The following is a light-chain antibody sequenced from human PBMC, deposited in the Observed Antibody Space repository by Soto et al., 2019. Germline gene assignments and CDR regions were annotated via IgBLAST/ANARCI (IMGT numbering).Light chain of an antibody. Sequence: EIVLTQSPATLSSFPGDRVTLSCRASQAVNTRLAWYQHKPGQAPRLLIYLTSNRAAGIPARFSGSGSETEFTLTISRLEPEDFAVYYCQQYGRSPQTFGQGTKVDIK. CDR1: QAVNTR. J-gene: IGKJ1*01. CDR2: LTS. CDR3: QQYGRSPQT. V-gene: IGKV3-20*01.